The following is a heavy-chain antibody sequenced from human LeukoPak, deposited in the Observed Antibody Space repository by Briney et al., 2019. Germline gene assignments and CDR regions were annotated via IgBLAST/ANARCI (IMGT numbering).Heavy chain of an antibody. CDR3: AGDGSVVVAASWFDP. Sequence: GSSVKVSCKASGGTFSSYTISWVRQAPGQGLEWMGRIIPILGIANYAQKFKGRVTITADKSTSTAYMELSSLRSEDTAVYYCAGDGSVVVAASWFDPWGQGTLVTVSS. D-gene: IGHD2-15*01. J-gene: IGHJ5*02. CDR1: GGTFSSYT. V-gene: IGHV1-69*04. CDR2: IIPILGIA.